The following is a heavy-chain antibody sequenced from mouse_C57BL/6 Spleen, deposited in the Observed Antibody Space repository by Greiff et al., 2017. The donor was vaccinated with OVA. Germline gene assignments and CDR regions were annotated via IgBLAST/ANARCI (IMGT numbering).Heavy chain of an antibody. V-gene: IGHV5-17*01. D-gene: IGHD2-5*01. CDR1: GFTFSDYG. J-gene: IGHJ3*01. Sequence: EVQVVESGGGLVKPGGSLKLSCAASGFTFSDYGMHWVRQAPEKGLEWVAYISSGSSTIYYADTVKGRFTISRDNAKNTLYLQMTSLRSEDTAMYYCARQDSNWFAYWGQGTLVTVSA. CDR3: ARQDSNWFAY. CDR2: ISSGSSTI.